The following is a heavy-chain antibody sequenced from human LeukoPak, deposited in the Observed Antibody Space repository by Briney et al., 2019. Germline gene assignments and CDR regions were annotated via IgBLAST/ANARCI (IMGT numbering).Heavy chain of an antibody. D-gene: IGHD1-26*01. J-gene: IGHJ4*02. CDR3: ARSPLEWELLDY. CDR2: IIPIFGTA. V-gene: IGHV1-69*13. CDR1: GGTFSSYA. Sequence: ASVKVSCKASGGTFSSYAISWVRQAPGQGLEWMGGIIPIFGTANYAQKFQGRVTITADESTSTAYMELSSPRSEDTAVYYCARSPLEWELLDYWGQGTLVTVSS.